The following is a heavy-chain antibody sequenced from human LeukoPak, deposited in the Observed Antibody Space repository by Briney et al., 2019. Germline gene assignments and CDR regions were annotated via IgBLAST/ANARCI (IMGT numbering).Heavy chain of an antibody. CDR3: ARSNGCSGGSCYVAY. CDR2: IYYSGST. V-gene: IGHV4-31*11. CDR1: GGSFSGYY. Sequence: SETLSLTCAVYGGSFSGYYWSLIRQHPGKGLEWIGYIYYSGSTYYNPSLKSRVTISVDTSKNQFSLKLSSVTAADTAVYYCARSNGCSGGSCYVAYWGQGTLVTVSS. J-gene: IGHJ4*02. D-gene: IGHD2-15*01.